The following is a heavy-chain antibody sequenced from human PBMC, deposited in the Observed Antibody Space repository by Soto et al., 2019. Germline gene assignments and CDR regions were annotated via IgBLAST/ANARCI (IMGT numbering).Heavy chain of an antibody. J-gene: IGHJ4*02. CDR2: IYYSGST. CDR3: ARHSSTIFGVVGH. V-gene: IGHV4-39*01. D-gene: IGHD3-3*01. Sequence: SETLSLTCTVSGGSISSSSYYWGWIRQPPGKGLEWIGSIYYSGSTYYNPSLKSRVTISVDTSENQFSLKLSSVTAADTAVYYCARHSSTIFGVVGHRGQGTLVTVP. CDR1: GGSISSSSYY.